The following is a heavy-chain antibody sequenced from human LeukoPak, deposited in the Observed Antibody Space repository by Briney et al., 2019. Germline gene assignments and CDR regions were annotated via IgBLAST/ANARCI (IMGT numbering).Heavy chain of an antibody. CDR1: GGTFSSYA. CDR3: ARGGRDCSSTSCYTPYYYYYMDV. V-gene: IGHV1-69*05. J-gene: IGHJ6*03. CDR2: IIPIFGTA. Sequence: ASVKVSCKASGGTFSSYAISWVRQAPGQGLEWMGGIIPIFGTANYAQKFQGRVTITTDESTSTAYMELSSLRSEDTAVYYCARGGRDCSSTSCYTPYYYYYMDVWGKGTTVTVSS. D-gene: IGHD2-2*02.